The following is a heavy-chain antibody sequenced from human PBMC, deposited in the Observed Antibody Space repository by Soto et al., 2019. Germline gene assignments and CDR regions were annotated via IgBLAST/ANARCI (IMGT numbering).Heavy chain of an antibody. CDR1: GFTFSSSA. J-gene: IGHJ6*02. D-gene: IGHD3-3*01. Sequence: GGSLRLSCAASGFTFSSSATSWVRQAPGKGLEWVSGISASGGSTYYADSVKGRFTISRDNSKNTLYLQMNSLRAEDTAVYHCAKGTTILGIVLSSPFYYGLDVWGHGTTVTVSS. V-gene: IGHV3-23*01. CDR3: AKGTTILGIVLSSPFYYGLDV. CDR2: ISASGGST.